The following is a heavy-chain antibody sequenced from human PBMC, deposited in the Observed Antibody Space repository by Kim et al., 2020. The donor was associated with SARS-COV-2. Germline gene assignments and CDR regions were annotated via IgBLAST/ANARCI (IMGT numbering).Heavy chain of an antibody. CDR2: ISSSSSTI. V-gene: IGHV3-48*04. J-gene: IGHJ4*02. Sequence: GGSLRLSCAASGFTFSSYSMNWVRQAPGKGLEWVSYISSSSSTIYYADSVKGRFTISRDNAKNSLYLQMNSLRAEDTAVYYCARDQGVYDSSGCDYWGQGTLVTVSS. CDR3: ARDQGVYDSSGCDY. CDR1: GFTFSSYS. D-gene: IGHD3-22*01.